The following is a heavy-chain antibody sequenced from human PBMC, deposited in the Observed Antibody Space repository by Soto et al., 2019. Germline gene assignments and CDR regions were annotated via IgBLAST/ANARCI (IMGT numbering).Heavy chain of an antibody. CDR1: GDSVSSDTAT. CDR2: TYYRSKWYN. D-gene: IGHD6-19*01. J-gene: IGHJ2*01. CDR3: ARDSSRWHWYFDL. V-gene: IGHV6-1*01. Sequence: QVQLQQSGPGLVKPSQTLSLICAISGDSVSSDTATWSWIRQSPSRGLEWLGRTYYRSKWYNDYAVSAKSRIPITPDTSKNPLSLQLNAVTPEDTAVYFCARDSSRWHWYFDLWGRGTLVTVSS.